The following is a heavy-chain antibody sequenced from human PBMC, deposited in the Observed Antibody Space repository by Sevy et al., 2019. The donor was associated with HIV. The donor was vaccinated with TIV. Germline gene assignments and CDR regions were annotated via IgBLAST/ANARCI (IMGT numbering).Heavy chain of an antibody. CDR1: GFTFSSYA. CDR2: ISGSGGST. J-gene: IGHJ4*02. CDR3: AKDWGITIFGEGFDY. Sequence: GGSLRLSCAASGFTFSSYATSWVRQAPGKGLEWVSAISGSGGSTYYADSVKGRFTISRDNSKNTLYLQMNSLRAEDTAVYYCAKDWGITIFGEGFDYWGQGTLVTVSS. D-gene: IGHD3-3*01. V-gene: IGHV3-23*01.